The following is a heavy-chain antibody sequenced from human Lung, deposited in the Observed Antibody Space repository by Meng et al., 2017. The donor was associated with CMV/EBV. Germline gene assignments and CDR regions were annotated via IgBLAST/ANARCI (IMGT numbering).Heavy chain of an antibody. Sequence: GGSXRLSCAASGFTFSIYWMSWVRQAPGKGLEWVANIKQDGSEKYYVDSVEGRFTISRDNAKNSLYLQINSLRAEDAAIYYCARDLGDGSNYYYCDFWGHGTXVTVSS. CDR2: IKQDGSEK. CDR1: GFTFSIYW. V-gene: IGHV3-7*01. CDR3: ARDLGDGSNYYYCDF. D-gene: IGHD5-24*01. J-gene: IGHJ4*01.